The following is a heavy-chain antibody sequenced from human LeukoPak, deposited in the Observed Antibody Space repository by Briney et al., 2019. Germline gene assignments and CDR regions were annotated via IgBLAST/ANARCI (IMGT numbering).Heavy chain of an antibody. CDR1: GVTVSSNY. V-gene: IGHV3-66*01. Sequence: GGSLRLSCAASGVTVSSNYMNWVRQAPGKGLEWVSIIYSGGSTYYADSVKGRFTISRDTSKNTLFLQMNSLRAEDTAVYYCASTAGTRVRFDYWGQGTLVTVSS. CDR3: ASTAGTRVRFDY. J-gene: IGHJ4*02. D-gene: IGHD1-1*01. CDR2: IYSGGST.